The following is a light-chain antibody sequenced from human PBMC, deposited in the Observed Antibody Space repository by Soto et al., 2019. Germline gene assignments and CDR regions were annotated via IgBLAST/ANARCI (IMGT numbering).Light chain of an antibody. J-gene: IGKJ1*01. Sequence: ESVLTQSPGTLSLSPGERVTLSCRASQSISSNYLAWYQQKPGQAPRLLIYGASTRVTGIPGRFSGSGSGTDFTLTISRLEPEDSAVYYCQQYGSSPTWTFGQGTKVEIK. V-gene: IGKV3-20*01. CDR3: QQYGSSPTWT. CDR1: QSISSNY. CDR2: GAS.